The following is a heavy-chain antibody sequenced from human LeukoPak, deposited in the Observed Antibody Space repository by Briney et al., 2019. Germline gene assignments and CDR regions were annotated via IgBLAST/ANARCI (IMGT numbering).Heavy chain of an antibody. CDR2: INPNSGGT. D-gene: IGHD3-16*01. V-gene: IGHV1-2*02. J-gene: IGHJ5*02. CDR1: GFTFTAYD. CDR3: AREGGRNLGEYWFDP. Sequence: ASVKVSCKASGFTFTAYDIHWVRQAPGQGLEWMGKINPNSGGTEYTHNFDGRVSTTRDTSISTVYMELARLTSDDTAVYYCAREGGRNLGEYWFDPWGQGTLVTVSS.